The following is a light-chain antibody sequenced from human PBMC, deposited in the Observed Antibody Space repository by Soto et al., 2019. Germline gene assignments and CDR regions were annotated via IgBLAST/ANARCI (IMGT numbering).Light chain of an antibody. V-gene: IGKV1-16*01. CDR2: ATS. Sequence: DIQMTQSPSSLSASVGDRVTITCRASQVIGNYLVWFQQKPGSAPKSLIYATSSLQSGVPSRFSGSKSGTDFTLTISSLQPEDSATYYCQHYKSYPLTIGGGTKVEIK. J-gene: IGKJ4*01. CDR1: QVIGNY. CDR3: QHYKSYPLT.